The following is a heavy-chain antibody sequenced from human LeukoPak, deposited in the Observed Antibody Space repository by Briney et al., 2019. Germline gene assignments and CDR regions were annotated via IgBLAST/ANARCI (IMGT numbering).Heavy chain of an antibody. CDR1: GFTFSSYA. Sequence: GRSLRLSCAASGFTFSSYAMHWVRQAPGKGLEWVAVISYDGSNKYYADSVKGRFTISRDNSKNTLYLQMNSLRAEDTAVYYCARDFGGYNTFYYYGMDVRGQGTTVTVSS. CDR3: ARDFGGYNTFYYYGMDV. V-gene: IGHV3-30*04. J-gene: IGHJ6*02. CDR2: ISYDGSNK. D-gene: IGHD5-24*01.